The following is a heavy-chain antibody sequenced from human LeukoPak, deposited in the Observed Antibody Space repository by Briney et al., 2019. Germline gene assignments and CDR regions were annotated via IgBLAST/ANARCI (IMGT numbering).Heavy chain of an antibody. J-gene: IGHJ4*02. Sequence: GASVKVSCKASGYSFIDFDINWVRQAPGQGLEWMGIINPSGGSTSYAQKFQGRVTMTRDTSTSTVYMELSSLRSEDTAVYYCARDRQPQLYSSSWRYFDYWGQGTLVTVSS. V-gene: IGHV1-46*01. CDR2: INPSGGST. CDR1: GYSFIDFD. D-gene: IGHD6-13*01. CDR3: ARDRQPQLYSSSWRYFDY.